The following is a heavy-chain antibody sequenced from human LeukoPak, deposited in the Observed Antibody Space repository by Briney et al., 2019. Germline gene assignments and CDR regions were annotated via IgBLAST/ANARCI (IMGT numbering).Heavy chain of an antibody. CDR2: ISRNSSSI. CDR3: AKDIRAEYRYGLQSDY. D-gene: IGHD5-18*01. V-gene: IGHV3-9*01. J-gene: IGHJ4*02. Sequence: PGRSLRLSCAASGFTFGGYAMHWVRQAPGKGLEWVSGISRNSSSIGYADSVKGRFTISRDNAKKSLYLQMNSLRAEDRAFYYCAKDIRAEYRYGLQSDYWGQGTLVTVSS. CDR1: GFTFGGYA.